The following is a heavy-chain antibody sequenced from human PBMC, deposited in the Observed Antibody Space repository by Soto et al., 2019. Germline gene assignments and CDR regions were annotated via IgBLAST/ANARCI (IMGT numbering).Heavy chain of an antibody. V-gene: IGHV1-8*01. CDR3: ARGLGCSSTSCPLYYFDY. D-gene: IGHD2-2*01. J-gene: IGHJ4*02. CDR1: GYTFTSYD. CDR2: MNPNSGNT. Sequence: ASVKVSCKASGYTFTSYDINWVRQATGQGLEWMGWMNPNSGNTGYAQKFQGRVTMTRNTSISTAYMELSSLRSEDTAVYYCARGLGCSSTSCPLYYFDYWGQGTLVTVSS.